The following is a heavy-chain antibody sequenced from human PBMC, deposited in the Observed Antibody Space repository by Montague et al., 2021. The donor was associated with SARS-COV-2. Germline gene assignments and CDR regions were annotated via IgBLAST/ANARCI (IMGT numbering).Heavy chain of an antibody. J-gene: IGHJ6*02. CDR3: ARHFPGTIFGVVIHPGGMDV. CDR2: IYYSGST. CDR1: GGSIISYY. Sequence: SETLSLTCTVSGGSIISYYWSWIRQPPGKGLEWIGYIYYSGSTNYNPSLESRVTISVDTSKNQFSLKLSSVTAADTAVYYCARHFPGTIFGVVIHPGGMDVWGQGTTVTVSS. V-gene: IGHV4-59*08. D-gene: IGHD3-3*01.